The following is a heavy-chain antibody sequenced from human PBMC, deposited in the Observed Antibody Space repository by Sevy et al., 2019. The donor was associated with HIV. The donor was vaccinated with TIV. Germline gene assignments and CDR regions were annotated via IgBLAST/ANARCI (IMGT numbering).Heavy chain of an antibody. CDR3: ARDRYYDSSGYGGPRDDY. Sequence: GGSLRLSCAASGFTFSSYWMTWARQASGKGLEWVANIKQDGSEKYYVDSVRGRFTISRDNAKNSLYLQMNSLRAEDTAVYYCARDRYYDSSGYGGPRDDYWVQGALVTVSS. J-gene: IGHJ4*02. D-gene: IGHD3-22*01. CDR1: GFTFSSYW. V-gene: IGHV3-7*01. CDR2: IKQDGSEK.